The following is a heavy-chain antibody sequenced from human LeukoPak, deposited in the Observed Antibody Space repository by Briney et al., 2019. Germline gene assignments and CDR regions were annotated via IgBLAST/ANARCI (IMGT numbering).Heavy chain of an antibody. CDR3: ARDWPAVGALDY. Sequence: PGGSLRLSCAASGFTFSSYSVIWARQAPGKGLEWVSYVSSSGTTTYYADSVKGRFTISRDNAKNSLYLQMNSLRDEDTAVYYCARDWPAVGALDYWGQGTLVTVSS. J-gene: IGHJ4*02. CDR2: VSSSGTTT. V-gene: IGHV3-48*02. CDR1: GFTFSSYS. D-gene: IGHD1-26*01.